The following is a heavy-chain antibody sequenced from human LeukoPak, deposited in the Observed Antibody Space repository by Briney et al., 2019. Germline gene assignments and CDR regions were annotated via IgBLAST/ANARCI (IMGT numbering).Heavy chain of an antibody. J-gene: IGHJ4*02. CDR2: IKQDGSEK. V-gene: IGHV3-7*01. D-gene: IGHD6-19*01. CDR3: AREEQWLVLHY. CDR1: GFTFSDYG. Sequence: GGSLRLSCAAAGFTFSDYGMNWVRQAPGKGLEWVANIKQDGSEKYYVDSVKGRFTISRDNAKNSLYLQMNSLRAEDTAVYYCAREEQWLVLHYWGQGTLVTVSS.